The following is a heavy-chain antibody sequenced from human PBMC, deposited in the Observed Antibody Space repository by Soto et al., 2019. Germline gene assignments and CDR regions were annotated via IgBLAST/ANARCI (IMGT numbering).Heavy chain of an antibody. CDR3: ARDPYSSSWYDY. D-gene: IGHD6-13*01. V-gene: IGHV3-11*05. J-gene: IGHJ4*02. Sequence: QVQLVESGGGLVKPGGSLRLSCAASGFTFSDYYMSWIRQAPGKGLEWVSYISSSSSYTNYADSVKGRFTISRDNAKNSRYLQMNSLRAEDTAVYYCARDPYSSSWYDYWGQGTLVTVSS. CDR1: GFTFSDYY. CDR2: ISSSSSYT.